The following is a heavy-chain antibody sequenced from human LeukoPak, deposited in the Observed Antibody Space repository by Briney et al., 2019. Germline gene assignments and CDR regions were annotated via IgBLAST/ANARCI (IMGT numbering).Heavy chain of an antibody. Sequence: PSETLSLTCAVYGGSFSGYYWSWIRQPPGKGLEWIGEINHSGSTYYNPSLKSRVTISVDTSKNQFSLKLSSVTAADTAVYYCARQERITMVRGDYYFDYWGQGTLVTVSS. J-gene: IGHJ4*02. CDR3: ARQERITMVRGDYYFDY. V-gene: IGHV4-34*01. D-gene: IGHD3-10*01. CDR2: INHSGST. CDR1: GGSFSGYY.